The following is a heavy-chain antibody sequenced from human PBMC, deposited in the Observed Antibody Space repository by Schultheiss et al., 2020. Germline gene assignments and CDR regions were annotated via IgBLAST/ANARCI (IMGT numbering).Heavy chain of an antibody. D-gene: IGHD4-23*01. V-gene: IGHV3-23*01. J-gene: IGHJ4*02. Sequence: GGSLRLSCAASGFTFSSYAMSWVRQAPGKGLEWVSASGSGGTTYYTDSVKGRFTISRDNSKNTLYLQMNSLRAEDTAVYYCAKGALGGNFDYWGQGTLVTVSS. CDR2: SGSGGTT. CDR3: AKGALGGNFDY. CDR1: GFTFSSYA.